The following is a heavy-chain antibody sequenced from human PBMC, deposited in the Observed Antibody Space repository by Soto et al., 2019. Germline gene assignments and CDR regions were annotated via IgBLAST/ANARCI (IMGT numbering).Heavy chain of an antibody. CDR3: TRVQWELLGLGYAFDI. D-gene: IGHD1-26*01. J-gene: IGHJ3*02. CDR1: GFTFGDYA. V-gene: IGHV3-49*03. CDR2: IRSKAYGGTT. Sequence: GGSLRLSCTASGFTFGDYAMSWFRQAPGKGLEWVGFIRSKAYGGTTEYAASVKGRFTISRDDSKSIAYLQMNSLETEDTAVYYCTRVQWELLGLGYAFDIWGQGTMVTVSS.